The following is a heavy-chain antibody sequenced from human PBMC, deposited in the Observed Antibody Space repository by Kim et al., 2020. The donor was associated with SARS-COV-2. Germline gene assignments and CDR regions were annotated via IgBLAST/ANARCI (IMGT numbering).Heavy chain of an antibody. CDR3: TTAGFDGDYGRGY. Sequence: GGSLRLSCAASGFTFSNAWMTWVRQAPGKGLEWVGRIKSKTDGGTTDYAAPVKGRFTLSRDDSKNMLYLQMNSLKTEDTAVYYCTTAGFDGDYGRGYWGQGTLVTVSA. J-gene: IGHJ4*02. CDR2: IKSKTDGGTT. D-gene: IGHD4-17*01. V-gene: IGHV3-15*01. CDR1: GFTFSNAW.